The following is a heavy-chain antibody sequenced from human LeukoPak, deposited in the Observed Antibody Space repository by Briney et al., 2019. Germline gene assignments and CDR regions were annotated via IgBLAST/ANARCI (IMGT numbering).Heavy chain of an antibody. D-gene: IGHD3-22*01. V-gene: IGHV3-23*01. Sequence: GGSLRLSCATSGLTFSSYNMNWVRQAPGKGLEWVSAISGSGGSTYYADSVKGRFTISRDNSKNTLYLQMNSLRAEDTAVYYCAKGTHEEDYYDSSGYYYRDDYWGQGTLVTVSS. CDR1: GLTFSSYN. J-gene: IGHJ4*02. CDR2: ISGSGGST. CDR3: AKGTHEEDYYDSSGYYYRDDY.